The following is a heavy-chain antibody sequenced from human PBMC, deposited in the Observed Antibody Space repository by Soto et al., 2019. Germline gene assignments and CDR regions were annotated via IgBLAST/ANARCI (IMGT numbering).Heavy chain of an antibody. CDR3: ARDGDTVTTFHYYYYMDV. Sequence: PSDTLSLTCAVSGGSIYTDDWWTWVRQTPGKGLEWIGEVHQFVGTNYNPSLKSRVTISVDTSKNQFSLKLSSVTAADTAVYYCARDGDTVTTFHYYYYMDVWGKGTTVTVSS. CDR2: VHQFVGT. D-gene: IGHD4-17*01. J-gene: IGHJ6*03. V-gene: IGHV4-4*02. CDR1: GGSIYTDDW.